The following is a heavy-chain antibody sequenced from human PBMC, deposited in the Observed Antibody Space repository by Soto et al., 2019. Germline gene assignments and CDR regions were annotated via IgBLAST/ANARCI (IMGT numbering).Heavy chain of an antibody. CDR3: ARPEYSSSSYGMDV. D-gene: IGHD6-6*01. V-gene: IGHV3-48*02. CDR1: GFTFSSYS. J-gene: IGHJ6*02. Sequence: GGSLRLSCAASGFTFSSYSMNGVRQAPGKGLEWVSYISSSSSTIYYADSVKGRFTISRDNAKTSLYLQMNSLRDEDTAVYYCARPEYSSSSYGMDVWGQGTTVTVSS. CDR2: ISSSSSTI.